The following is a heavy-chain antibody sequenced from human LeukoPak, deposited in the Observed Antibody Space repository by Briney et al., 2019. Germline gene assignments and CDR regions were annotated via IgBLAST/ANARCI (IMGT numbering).Heavy chain of an antibody. V-gene: IGHV4-34*01. CDR1: GGSFSGYY. CDR3: ARLDGYTIGYWFDP. J-gene: IGHJ5*02. Sequence: SETLSLTCAVYGGSFSGYYWSWIRQPPGKGLEWIGEINHSGSTNYNPSLKSRVTISVDTSKNQFSLKLSSVTAADTAVYYCARLDGYTIGYWFDPWGQGTLVTVSS. CDR2: INHSGST. D-gene: IGHD5-24*01.